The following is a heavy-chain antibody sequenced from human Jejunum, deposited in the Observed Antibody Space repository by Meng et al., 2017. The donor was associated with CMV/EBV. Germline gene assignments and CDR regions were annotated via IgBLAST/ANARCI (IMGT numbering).Heavy chain of an antibody. CDR2: SRNRANSYTT. D-gene: IGHD6-19*01. Sequence: EVQVVEAGGGLVPPGGSLRLSCAASGFTFSDYYIDWGRQAPGKGLEWVGRSRNRANSYTTEYAASVKGRFSLSRADSKNSVTLQMHRLKPEDTAVYYCARDQWLDYWGQGTLVTVSS. CDR3: ARDQWLDY. J-gene: IGHJ4*02. V-gene: IGHV3-72*01. CDR1: GFTFSDYY.